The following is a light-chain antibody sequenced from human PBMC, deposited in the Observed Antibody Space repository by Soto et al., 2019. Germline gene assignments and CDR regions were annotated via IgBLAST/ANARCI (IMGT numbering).Light chain of an antibody. CDR3: ALYAGRLTVV. CDR1: SSDVGGYNY. V-gene: IGLV2-8*01. CDR2: EVS. J-gene: IGLJ2*01. Sequence: QSALTQPPSASGSPGQSVTISCTGTSSDVGGYNYVSWYQHHPGKAPRLMVYEVSKRPSGVPDRFSGSKSGNTSSLTVSGFQTEDEADYCCALYAGRLTVVFCGGTKLTVL.